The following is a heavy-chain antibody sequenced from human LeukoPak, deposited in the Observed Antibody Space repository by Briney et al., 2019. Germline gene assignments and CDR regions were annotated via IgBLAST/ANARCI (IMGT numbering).Heavy chain of an antibody. D-gene: IGHD2-2*01. Sequence: GESLKISCKVSGYSFATYWIGWVRQMPGKGLEWMGIIYPDDSDTRYSPSFQGQVTISADKSISTAYLQWSSLKASDTAMYYCATPYPREYCSSTTCYFNYWGQGTLVTGSS. CDR2: IYPDDSDT. CDR1: GYSFATYW. V-gene: IGHV5-51*01. J-gene: IGHJ4*02. CDR3: ATPYPREYCSSTTCYFNY.